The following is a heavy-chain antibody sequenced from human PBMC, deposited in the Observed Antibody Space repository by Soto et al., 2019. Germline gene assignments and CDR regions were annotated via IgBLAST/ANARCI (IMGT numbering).Heavy chain of an antibody. CDR1: GDTFTSYH. D-gene: IGHD6-13*01. CDR3: ARASVAAAALRYYYHGMDV. V-gene: IGHV1-46*01. J-gene: IGHJ6*02. Sequence: GASVKVSCKAAGDTFTSYHIHWGRQAPGQGLECMAILDPSGGSTSYAQKFQGRDTMTRDTYTSTVYMELSSLRSEDTAVYYCARASVAAAALRYYYHGMDVWGQGTTVTVSS. CDR2: LDPSGGST.